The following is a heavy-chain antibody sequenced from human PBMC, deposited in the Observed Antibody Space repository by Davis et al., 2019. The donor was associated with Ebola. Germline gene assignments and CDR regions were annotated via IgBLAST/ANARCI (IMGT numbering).Heavy chain of an antibody. CDR1: GFTFSSYS. CDR2: ISSSSSYI. J-gene: IGHJ3*02. Sequence: PGGSLRLSCAASGFTFSSYSMNWVRQAPGKGLEWVSSISSSSSYIYYADSVKGRFTISRDNAKNSLYLQMNSLRAEDTAVYYCARTELGYCSGGSCYSHAFDIWGQGTMVTVS. D-gene: IGHD2-15*01. CDR3: ARTELGYCSGGSCYSHAFDI. V-gene: IGHV3-21*01.